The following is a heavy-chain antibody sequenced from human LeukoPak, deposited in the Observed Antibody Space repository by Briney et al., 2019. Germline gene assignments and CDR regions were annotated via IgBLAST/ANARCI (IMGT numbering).Heavy chain of an antibody. V-gene: IGHV4-59*01. CDR3: AGEKQPGDY. Sequence: RPSETLSLTCTVSGGSISGYYWSWIRQPPGKGLEWIGYIYYSGSPTYNPSLKSRVTISVDTSKNQFSLKLSSVTAADTAVYYCAGEKQPGDYWGQGTLVTVSS. CDR1: GGSISGYY. J-gene: IGHJ4*02. D-gene: IGHD5-18*01. CDR2: IYYSGSP.